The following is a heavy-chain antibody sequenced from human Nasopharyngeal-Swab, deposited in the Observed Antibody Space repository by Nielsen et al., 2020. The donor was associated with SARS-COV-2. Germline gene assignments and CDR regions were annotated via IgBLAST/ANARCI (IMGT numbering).Heavy chain of an antibody. CDR1: AFTFSNYG. V-gene: IGHV3-30*18. D-gene: IGHD3-22*01. CDR3: AKDRYYDSSGYYSAFDI. J-gene: IGHJ3*02. Sequence: GESLKISCAASAFTFSNYGIHWVRQAPGKGLEWVAIISFDGSDEYYADSVKGRFTISRDNSKNTLYLQMNSLRAEDTAVYYCAKDRYYDSSGYYSAFDIWGQGTMVTVSS. CDR2: ISFDGSDE.